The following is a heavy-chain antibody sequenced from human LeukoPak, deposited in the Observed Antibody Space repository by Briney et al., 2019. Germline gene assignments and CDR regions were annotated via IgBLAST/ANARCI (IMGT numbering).Heavy chain of an antibody. V-gene: IGHV3-30*12. J-gene: IGHJ4*02. Sequence: GGSLRLSCEASGFTFTNFPMHWVRQAPGKGLEWVAFISTDRSKEYYGDSVKGRFTISRDNAKNSLYLQMNSLRAEDTAVYYCARWAWAAAGTNPRVVNYWGQGTLVTVSS. CDR2: ISTDRSKE. CDR3: ARWAWAAAGTNPRVVNY. D-gene: IGHD6-13*01. CDR1: GFTFTNFP.